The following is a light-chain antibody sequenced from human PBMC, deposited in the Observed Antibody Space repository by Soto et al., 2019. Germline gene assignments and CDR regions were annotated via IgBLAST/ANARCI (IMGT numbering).Light chain of an antibody. J-gene: IGKJ1*01. CDR1: QSVVSSY. CDR2: GSS. Sequence: EILLTQSPGTLSLSPGERATLSCRASQSVVSSYVAWYQQTPGQAPRLLIYGSSNRATGIPDRFSVSGSGTDFTLTISRLEPEDFAVYYCQQYGHSPWTF. CDR3: QQYGHSPWT. V-gene: IGKV3-20*01.